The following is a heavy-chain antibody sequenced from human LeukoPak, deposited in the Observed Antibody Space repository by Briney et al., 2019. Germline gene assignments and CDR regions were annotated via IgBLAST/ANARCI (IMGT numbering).Heavy chain of an antibody. CDR3: AKGPSISGTYHFDY. J-gene: IGHJ4*02. Sequence: GGSLRLSCAASGFTFTSYAMRWVRQAPGKGLEWVSSISNTGGSTYYADSAKGRFTTSRDNSKNTLYLQMNSLRAEDTAVYYCAKGPSISGTYHFDYWGQGTLVTVSS. CDR1: GFTFTSYA. CDR2: ISNTGGST. V-gene: IGHV3-23*01. D-gene: IGHD3-10*01.